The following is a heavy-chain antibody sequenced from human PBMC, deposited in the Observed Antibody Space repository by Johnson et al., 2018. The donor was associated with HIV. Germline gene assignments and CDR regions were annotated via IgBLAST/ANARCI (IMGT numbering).Heavy chain of an antibody. CDR2: ISSSGSTI. CDR1: GFTFSDYY. Sequence: QVQLVESEGGVVQPGRSLRLSCAASGFTFSDYYMSWIRQAPGKGLEWLSYISSSGSTIYYADSVKGRFTISRDNAKNSLYLQMNSLRAEDTAGYNCARDPSREEWLLGAFDIWGQGTTVTVSP. D-gene: IGHD3-3*01. V-gene: IGHV3-11*04. CDR3: ARDPSREEWLLGAFDI. J-gene: IGHJ3*02.